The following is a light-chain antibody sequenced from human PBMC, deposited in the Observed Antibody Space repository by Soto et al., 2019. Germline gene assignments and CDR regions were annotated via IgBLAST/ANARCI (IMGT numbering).Light chain of an antibody. CDR1: QNINSN. V-gene: IGKV3D-15*01. CDR3: QHYNSSASEGT. CDR2: GAL. Sequence: EIVLTQSPVTLSVSPGERATLSCRASQNINSNLAWYQQKPGQAPTLLIYGALTRVMSIPVRFSGSESGTEFTLTISSLKSEDFAVYYCQHYNSSASEGTFGQGTKVDIK. J-gene: IGKJ1*01.